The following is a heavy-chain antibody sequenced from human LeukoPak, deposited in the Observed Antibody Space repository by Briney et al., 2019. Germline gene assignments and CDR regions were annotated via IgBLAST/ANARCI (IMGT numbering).Heavy chain of an antibody. V-gene: IGHV3-23*01. CDR2: ISGSGGST. CDR1: GFTFSISS. D-gene: IGHD3-10*01. CDR3: AMVLVRGVIIDWFDP. J-gene: IGHJ5*02. Sequence: GGSLRLSCVASGFTFSISSMSWVRQAPGKGLEWVSAISGSGGSTYYADSVKGRFTISRDNSKNTLYLQMNSLRAEDTAVYYCAMVLVRGVIIDWFDPWGQGTLVTVSS.